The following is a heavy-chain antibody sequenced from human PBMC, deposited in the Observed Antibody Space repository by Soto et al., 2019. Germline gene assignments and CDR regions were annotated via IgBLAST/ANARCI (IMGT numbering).Heavy chain of an antibody. CDR1: GGSISSSSYY. J-gene: IGHJ6*02. CDR3: ARDFSSGWYRDYYYYGMDV. Sequence: PSETLSLTCTVSGGSISSSSYYWGWIRQPPGKGLEWIGSIYYSGSTYYNPSLKSRVTISVDTSKNQFSLKLSSVTAADTAVYYCARDFSSGWYRDYYYYGMDVWGQGTTVTVSS. D-gene: IGHD6-19*01. V-gene: IGHV4-39*01. CDR2: IYYSGST.